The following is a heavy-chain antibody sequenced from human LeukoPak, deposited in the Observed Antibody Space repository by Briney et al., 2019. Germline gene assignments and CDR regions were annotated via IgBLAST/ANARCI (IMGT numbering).Heavy chain of an antibody. CDR1: GFTFSVYG. CDR3: AKFDC. Sequence: GGTLRLSCAASGFTFSVYGMSWVRQAPGKGLEWVSAISGDGTYYADSVKGRFTISRDNSKDTLYLQMNSLRVEDTAVYYCAKFDCWGQGTLVTVSS. CDR2: ISGDGT. V-gene: IGHV3-23*01. J-gene: IGHJ4*02.